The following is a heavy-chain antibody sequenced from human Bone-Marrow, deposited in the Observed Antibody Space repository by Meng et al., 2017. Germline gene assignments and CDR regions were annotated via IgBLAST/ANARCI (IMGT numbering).Heavy chain of an antibody. J-gene: IGHJ4*02. V-gene: IGHV1-3*01. D-gene: IGHD3-22*01. CDR3: ARGARGYYDSSGYYPHWQFDY. Sequence: ASVKVSCKASGYTFTSYAMHWVRQAPGQRLEWMGWINAGNGNTKYSQKFQGRVTITRDTSASTAYMELSSLRSEDTAVYYCARGARGYYDSSGYYPHWQFDYWGQGTLVTVSS. CDR2: INAGNGNT. CDR1: GYTFTSYA.